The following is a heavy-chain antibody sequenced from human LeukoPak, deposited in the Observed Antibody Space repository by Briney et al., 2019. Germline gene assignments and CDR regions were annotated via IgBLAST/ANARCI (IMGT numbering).Heavy chain of an antibody. CDR1: GFTFSSYS. CDR2: ISSSSSYI. J-gene: IGHJ4*02. D-gene: IGHD2-15*01. V-gene: IGHV3-21*01. Sequence: GGSLRLSCAASGFTFSSYSMNWVRQAPGKGLEWVSSISSSSSYIYYADSVKGRFTISRDNAKNSLYLQMNSLRAEDTAVYYCAREVVPLRSFDYWGQGTLVTVSS. CDR3: AREVVPLRSFDY.